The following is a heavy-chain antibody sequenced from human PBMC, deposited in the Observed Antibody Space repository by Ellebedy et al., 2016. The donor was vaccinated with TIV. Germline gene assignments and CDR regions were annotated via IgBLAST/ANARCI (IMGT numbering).Heavy chain of an antibody. CDR2: IDPSDSYT. CDR3: TRREGLNCSGGGCYLDY. CDR1: GYSFTNYW. Sequence: GESLKISCKGSGYSFTNYWISWVRQMPGKGLEWMGRIDPSDSYTNYNPSFQGHVTMSTDKSISTAYLQWSSLKASDTALYYCTRREGLNCSGGGCYLDYWGQGTLVTVSS. J-gene: IGHJ4*02. V-gene: IGHV5-10-1*01. D-gene: IGHD2-15*01.